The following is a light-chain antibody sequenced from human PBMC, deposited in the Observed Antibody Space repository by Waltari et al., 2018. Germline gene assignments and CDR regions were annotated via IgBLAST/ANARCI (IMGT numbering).Light chain of an antibody. J-gene: IGKJ1*01. V-gene: IGKV4-1*01. CDR2: LAS. CDR3: QQYDSPPWT. Sequence: DIVMTQSPDSLAVSLGERATINCKSSQTILHNPNNNYYLAWYQQKPGQPPKLLIYLASTRESGVPDPFSGSGSGTDFTLTISSLQAEDVAVYYCQQYDSPPWTFGQGTKVEI. CDR1: QTILHNPNNNYY.